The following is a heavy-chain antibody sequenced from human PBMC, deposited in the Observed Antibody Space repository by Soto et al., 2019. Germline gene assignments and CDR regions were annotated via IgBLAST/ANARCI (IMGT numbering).Heavy chain of an antibody. V-gene: IGHV1-69*01. Sequence: GASVXGSCKSSVGSLSSYASSCGLQAPGQGLEWMGGIIPIFGTANYAQKFQGRVTITADESTSTAYMELSSLRSEDTAVYYCARADTSSWFDPWGQGTLVTVSS. J-gene: IGHJ5*02. CDR2: IIPIFGTA. CDR1: VGSLSSYA. CDR3: ARADTSSWFDP. D-gene: IGHD5-18*01.